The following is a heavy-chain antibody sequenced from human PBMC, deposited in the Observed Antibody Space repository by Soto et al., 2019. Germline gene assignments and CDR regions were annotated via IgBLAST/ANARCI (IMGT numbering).Heavy chain of an antibody. CDR3: AKEEFYGSGSYYSSWFDP. J-gene: IGHJ5*02. V-gene: IGHV3-23*01. CDR2: ISGSGGST. Sequence: VQLLESGGGLVQPGGSLRLSCAASGFTFSSYAMSWVRQAPGKGLEWVSAISGSGGSTHYADSVKGRFTISRDNSKNTLYLQMNSLRAEDTAVYYCAKEEFYGSGSYYSSWFDPWGQGTLVTVSS. D-gene: IGHD3-10*01. CDR1: GFTFSSYA.